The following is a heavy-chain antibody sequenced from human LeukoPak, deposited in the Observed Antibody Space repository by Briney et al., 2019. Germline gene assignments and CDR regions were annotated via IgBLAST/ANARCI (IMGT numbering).Heavy chain of an antibody. J-gene: IGHJ6*02. Sequence: GGSLRLSCAASGFTFSSYAMTWVRQAPGEGVEGVSTISGGGNTYYADSVKGRFTVSRDNSKKTLFLQMSSLRAEDTALYYCAKDSVGLPWFGDYGVDVCGQGPTVTVS. D-gene: IGHD3-10*01. CDR1: GFTFSSYA. V-gene: IGHV3-23*01. CDR2: ISGGGNT. CDR3: AKDSVGLPWFGDYGVDV.